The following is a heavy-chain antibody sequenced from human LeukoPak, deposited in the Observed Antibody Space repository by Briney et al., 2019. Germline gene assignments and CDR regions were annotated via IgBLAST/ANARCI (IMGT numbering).Heavy chain of an antibody. V-gene: IGHV3-7*05. Sequence: GGSLRLSCAASGFTFSNYWMSWVRQAPGKGLEWVANIRQDGSEKYYVDSVKGRFTISRDNAKNSLYLQMNSLRAEDTAVYYCARDHRYSWYWWGQGTLVTVSS. CDR2: IRQDGSEK. CDR1: GFTFSNYW. D-gene: IGHD6-13*01. J-gene: IGHJ4*02. CDR3: ARDHRYSWYW.